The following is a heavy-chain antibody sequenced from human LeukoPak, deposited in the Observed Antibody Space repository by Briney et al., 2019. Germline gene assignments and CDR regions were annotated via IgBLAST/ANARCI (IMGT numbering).Heavy chain of an antibody. CDR2: IIPIFGTA. J-gene: IGHJ4*02. D-gene: IGHD6-19*01. Sequence: SVKVSCKASGYTFTSYYMHWVRQAPGQGLEWMGGIIPIFGTANYAQKFQGRVTITADESTSTAYMELSSLRSEDTAVYYCARGVPGYSSGWYLYWGQGTLVTVSS. CDR3: ARGVPGYSSGWYLY. V-gene: IGHV1-69*13. CDR1: GYTFTSYY.